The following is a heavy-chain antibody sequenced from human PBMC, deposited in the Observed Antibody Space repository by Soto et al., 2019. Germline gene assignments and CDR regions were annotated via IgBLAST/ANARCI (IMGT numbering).Heavy chain of an antibody. CDR2: ISSSSSYI. D-gene: IGHD3-10*01. V-gene: IGHV3-21*01. CDR3: ARLGSYGSGSPYYYGMDV. Sequence: LRLSCAASGFTFSSYSMNWVRQAPGKGLEWVSSISSSSSYIYYADSVKGRFTISRDNAKNSLYLQMNSLRAEDTAVYYCARLGSYGSGSPYYYGMDVWGQGTTVTVSS. CDR1: GFTFSSYS. J-gene: IGHJ6*02.